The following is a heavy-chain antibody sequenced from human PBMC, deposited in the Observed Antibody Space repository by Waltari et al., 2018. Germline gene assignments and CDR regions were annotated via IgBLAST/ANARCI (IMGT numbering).Heavy chain of an antibody. CDR3: AREEDPSYYDSSGMT. V-gene: IGHV4-39*07. D-gene: IGHD3-22*01. CDR2: IYYSGST. J-gene: IGHJ5*02. Sequence: QLQLQESGPGLVKPSETLSLTCTVPGGSISSSSYYWGWIRQPPGKGLEWIGSIYYSGSTYYNPSLKSRVTISVDTSKNQFSLKLSSVTAADTAVYYCAREEDPSYYDSSGMTWGQGTLVTVSS. CDR1: GGSISSSSYY.